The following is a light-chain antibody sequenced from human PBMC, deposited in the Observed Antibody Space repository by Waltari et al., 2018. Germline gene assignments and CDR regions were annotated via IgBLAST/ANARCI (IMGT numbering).Light chain of an antibody. V-gene: IGLV3-10*01. CDR3: YSTDSSGLGV. CDR2: EDN. J-gene: IGLJ1*01. CDR1: ALPKKY. Sequence: SDELTQPPSVSVSPGQTARITCSGDALPKKYAHWYQQKSGQAPVVVIYEDNKRPSEIPGRFSGSSAGTMATLTISGAQVEDEADYYGYSTDSSGLGVFGTGTKVTVL.